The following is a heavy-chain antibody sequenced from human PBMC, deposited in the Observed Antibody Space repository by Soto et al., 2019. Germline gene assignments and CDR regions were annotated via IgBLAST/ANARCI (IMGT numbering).Heavy chain of an antibody. CDR1: GGSFSGYY. CDR2: INHRGST. J-gene: IGHJ4*02. D-gene: IGHD2-21*01. V-gene: IGHV4-34*01. CDR3: SRHKIPGLFDY. Sequence: QVQLQQWGAGLLKPSETLSLTCAVYGGSFSGYYWTWIRQPPGTGLEWIGEINHRGSTNYNPSLNGPVTISVDPSKNPFSPNLTSVTAAVTAVYYFSRHKIPGLFDYWCQGNLVTV.